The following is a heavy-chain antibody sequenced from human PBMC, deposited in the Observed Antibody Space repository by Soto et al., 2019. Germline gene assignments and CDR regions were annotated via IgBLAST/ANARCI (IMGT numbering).Heavy chain of an antibody. CDR1: GYSFTSYW. Sequence: PGESLKISCKGSGYSFTSYWIAWVRQMPGKGLEWMGIIYPGDSDTKYSPSFQGQVTFSADKSISTAFLQWSRLKASDTAMYYCARIGQASPYDSSGYYPLVHGMDVWGQGTTVPVSS. CDR2: IYPGDSDT. CDR3: ARIGQASPYDSSGYYPLVHGMDV. V-gene: IGHV5-51*01. J-gene: IGHJ6*02. D-gene: IGHD3-22*01.